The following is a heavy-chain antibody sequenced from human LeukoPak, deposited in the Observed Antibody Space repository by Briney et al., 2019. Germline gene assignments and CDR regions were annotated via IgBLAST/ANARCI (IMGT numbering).Heavy chain of an antibody. Sequence: ASVKVSCKASGFTFTSYEINWVRQASGQGLEWMGWMNPNNGNTGYAQKFQGRVTMTRDTSISTAYMELRGLRSEDTAVYYCVRDGEGVAISVNYWFDPWGQGTLVTVSS. CDR2: MNPNNGNT. V-gene: IGHV1-8*01. CDR1: GFTFTSYE. CDR3: VRDGEGVAISVNYWFDP. J-gene: IGHJ5*02. D-gene: IGHD3-10*01.